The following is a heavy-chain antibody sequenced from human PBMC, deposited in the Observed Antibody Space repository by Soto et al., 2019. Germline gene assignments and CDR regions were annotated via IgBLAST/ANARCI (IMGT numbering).Heavy chain of an antibody. CDR1: GYTFTSYD. D-gene: IGHD3-22*01. V-gene: IGHV1-8*01. J-gene: IGHJ4*02. CDR3: ARADYYDRSGYLLPCGY. CDR2: MNPNSGNT. Sequence: QVQLVQSGAEVKKPGASVKVSCKASGYTFTSYDINWVRQATGQGLEWMGWMNPNSGNTGYAQKLQGRVTMTRNTSISTAYMELSSLSSEDTAVYYCARADYYDRSGYLLPCGYWGQGTLVTVSS.